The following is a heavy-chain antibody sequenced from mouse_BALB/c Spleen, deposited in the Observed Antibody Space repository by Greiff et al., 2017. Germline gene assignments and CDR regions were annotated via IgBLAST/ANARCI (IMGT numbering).Heavy chain of an antibody. V-gene: IGHV3-2*02. D-gene: IGHD1-1*01. CDR1: GYSITSDYA. CDR2: ISYSGST. Sequence: ESGPGLVKPSQSLSLTCTVTGYSITSDYAWNWIRQFPGNKLEWMGYISYSGSTSYNPSLKSRISITRDTSKNQFFLQLNSVTTEDTATYYCARSLYYYGSSYDAMDYWGQGTSVTVSS. J-gene: IGHJ4*01. CDR3: ARSLYYYGSSYDAMDY.